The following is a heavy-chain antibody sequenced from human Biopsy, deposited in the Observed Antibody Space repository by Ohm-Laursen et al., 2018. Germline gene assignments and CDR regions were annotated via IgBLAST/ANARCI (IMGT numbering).Heavy chain of an antibody. V-gene: IGHV4-59*01. CDR3: ARHAPSYSGSYWRYFDL. J-gene: IGHJ2*01. CDR2: IYYTGST. CDR1: RDSISNYY. Sequence: GTLSLTCTVSRDSISNYYWTWIRQSPGKGLEWIGYIYYTGSTNYNPSVKSRVTISVDTSKNQFSLKLNSVTAADTAVYFCARHAPSYSGSYWRYFDLWGRGTLVTVSS. D-gene: IGHD1-26*01.